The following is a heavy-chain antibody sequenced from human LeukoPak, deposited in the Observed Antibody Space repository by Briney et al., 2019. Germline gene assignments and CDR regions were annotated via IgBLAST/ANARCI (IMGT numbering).Heavy chain of an antibody. CDR2: IIPIFGTA. V-gene: IGHV1-69*05. Sequence: ASVKVSCKASGYTFTGYYMHWVRQAPGQGLEWMGGIIPIFGTANYAQKFQGRVTITTDESTSTAYMELSSLRSEDTAVYYCARGTVTTPGYYFDYWGQGTLVTVSS. D-gene: IGHD4-11*01. J-gene: IGHJ4*02. CDR3: ARGTVTTPGYYFDY. CDR1: GYTFTGYY.